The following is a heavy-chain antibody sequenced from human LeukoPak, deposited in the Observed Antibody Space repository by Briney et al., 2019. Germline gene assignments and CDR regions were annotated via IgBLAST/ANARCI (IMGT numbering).Heavy chain of an antibody. CDR2: IYYSGST. V-gene: IGHV4-39*01. Sequence: PSETLSLTCTVSGGSISSSSYYWGWIRQPPGKGLEWIGSIYYSGSTYYNPSLKSRVTISVDTSKNQFSLKLSSVTAADTAVYYCARGYYDILTGYRGLAEYFQHWGQGTLVTVSS. CDR1: GGSISSSSYY. J-gene: IGHJ1*01. CDR3: ARGYYDILTGYRGLAEYFQH. D-gene: IGHD3-9*01.